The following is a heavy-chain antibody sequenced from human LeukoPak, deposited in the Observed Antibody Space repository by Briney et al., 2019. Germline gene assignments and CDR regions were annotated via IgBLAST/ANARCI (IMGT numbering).Heavy chain of an antibody. V-gene: IGHV4-34*01. CDR1: GGSFSGYY. CDR3: ARSSKQQLYNWFDP. D-gene: IGHD6-13*01. Sequence: SETLSLTCAVYGGSFSGYYWSWIRQPPGKGLEWVVEINHSGSTNYNPSLKSRVTISVDTSKNQFSLKLSSVTAADTAVYYCARSSKQQLYNWFDPWGQGTLVTVSS. CDR2: INHSGST. J-gene: IGHJ5*02.